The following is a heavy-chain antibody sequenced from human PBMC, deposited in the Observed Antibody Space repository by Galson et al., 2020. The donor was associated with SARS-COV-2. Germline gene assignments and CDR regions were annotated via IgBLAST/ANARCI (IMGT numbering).Heavy chain of an antibody. J-gene: IGHJ5*02. CDR1: GFTFSSYA. CDR2: ISYDGSNK. Sequence: LSLTCAASGFTFSSYAMHWVRQAPGKGLEWVAVISYDGSNKYYADSVKGRFTISRDNSKNTLYLQMNSLRAEDTAVYYCARCGSGSYWSWFDPWGQGTLVTVSS. D-gene: IGHD3-10*01. CDR3: ARCGSGSYWSWFDP. V-gene: IGHV3-30-3*01.